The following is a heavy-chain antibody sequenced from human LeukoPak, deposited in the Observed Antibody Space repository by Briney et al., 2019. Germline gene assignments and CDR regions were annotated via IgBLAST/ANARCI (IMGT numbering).Heavy chain of an antibody. J-gene: IGHJ4*02. CDR1: GGSISSSSYY. V-gene: IGHV4-39*01. Sequence: PSETLSLTCTVSGGSISSSSYYWGWIRQPPGKGLEWIGSIYYSGSTYYNPSLKSRVTISVDTSKNQFSLKLSSVTAADTAVYYCARGYSSSSALYYFDYWGQGTLVTVSS. CDR3: ARGYSSSSALYYFDY. D-gene: IGHD6-6*01. CDR2: IYYSGST.